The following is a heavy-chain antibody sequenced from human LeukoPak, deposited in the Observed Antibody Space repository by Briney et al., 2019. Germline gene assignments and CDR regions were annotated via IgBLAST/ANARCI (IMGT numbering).Heavy chain of an antibody. D-gene: IGHD6-13*01. J-gene: IGHJ6*02. CDR2: ITGSGGNT. CDR3: AKAASSSWPSYYYGMDV. V-gene: IGHV3-23*01. CDR1: GFIFSSYS. Sequence: GGALRLSCAASGFIFSSYSMSWVRQAPGKGLEWVSVITGSGGNTYYADSVKGRFTISKDNSKNTVYLQMSSLRVDDTAVYYCAKAASSSWPSYYYGMDVWGQGTTVTVSS.